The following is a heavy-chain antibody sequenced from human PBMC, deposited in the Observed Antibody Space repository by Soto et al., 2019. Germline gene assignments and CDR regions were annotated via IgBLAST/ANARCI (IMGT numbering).Heavy chain of an antibody. Sequence: SVKVSCKASCYTFTMSGIRLVRQAPGQGLEWVGWISTYNGAPNYAKTFKGRLTMTTDTSTSPVHMEVRSLRSDETAVYYCAREGVAPYYYYGMDVWGKGTTVIVSS. D-gene: IGHD5-12*01. V-gene: IGHV1-18*01. J-gene: IGHJ6*04. CDR1: CYTFTMSG. CDR3: AREGVAPYYYYGMDV. CDR2: ISTYNGAP.